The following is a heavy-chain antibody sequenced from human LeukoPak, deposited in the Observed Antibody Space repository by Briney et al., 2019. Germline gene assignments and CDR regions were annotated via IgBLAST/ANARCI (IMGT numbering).Heavy chain of an antibody. J-gene: IGHJ4*02. CDR2: IYYSGST. CDR3: VKGRYPPDY. Sequence: PSETLSLTCTVSGGSISSSSYYWGWIRQPPGKGLEWIGSIYYSGSTYYNPSLKSRVTIPVDTSKNQFSLKLSSVTAADTAVYYCVKGRYPPDYWGQGTLVTVSS. CDR1: GGSISSSSYY. V-gene: IGHV4-39*01. D-gene: IGHD1-1*01.